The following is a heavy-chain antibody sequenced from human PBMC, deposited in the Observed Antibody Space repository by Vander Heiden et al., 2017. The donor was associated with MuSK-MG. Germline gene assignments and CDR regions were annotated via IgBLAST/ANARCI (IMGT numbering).Heavy chain of an antibody. D-gene: IGHD6-25*01. CDR3: AREAGY. CDR1: GFTFSSYA. Sequence: QVQLVESGGGVAQPGRSLRLSCAASGFTFSSYAMHWVRQAPGKGLEWVAVISYDGSNKYYADSVKGRFTISRDNSKNTLYLQMNSLRAEDTAGYYCAREAGYWGQGTLVTVSS. CDR2: ISYDGSNK. V-gene: IGHV3-30-3*01. J-gene: IGHJ4*02.